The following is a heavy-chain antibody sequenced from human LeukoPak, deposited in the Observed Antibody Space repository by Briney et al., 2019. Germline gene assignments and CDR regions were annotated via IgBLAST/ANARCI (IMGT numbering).Heavy chain of an antibody. V-gene: IGHV4-39*07. CDR2: IYHSGST. CDR3: ARHEQQLIYYYYGMDV. Sequence: SETLSLTCTVSGGSISSGDYYWGWIRQPPGKGLEWIGEIYHSGSTNYNPSLKSRVTISVDKSKNQFSLKLSSVTAADTAVYYCARHEQQLIYYYYGMDVWGQGTTVTVSS. J-gene: IGHJ6*02. D-gene: IGHD6-13*01. CDR1: GGSISSGDYY.